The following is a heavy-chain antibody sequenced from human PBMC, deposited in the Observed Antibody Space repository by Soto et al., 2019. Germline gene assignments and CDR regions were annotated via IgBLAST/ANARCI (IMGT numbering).Heavy chain of an antibody. CDR1: GYTFTNYA. CDR3: ARDQAAAGLYVDY. Sequence: GASVKVSCKASGYTFTNYAMHWVRQAPGQRPEWMGWINAGNGNRKYSQKFQGRVTITRDTSASTGYMELSSLTSEDTAVYFCARDQAAAGLYVDYWGQGTLVTVSS. CDR2: INAGNGNR. J-gene: IGHJ4*02. V-gene: IGHV1-3*01. D-gene: IGHD6-13*01.